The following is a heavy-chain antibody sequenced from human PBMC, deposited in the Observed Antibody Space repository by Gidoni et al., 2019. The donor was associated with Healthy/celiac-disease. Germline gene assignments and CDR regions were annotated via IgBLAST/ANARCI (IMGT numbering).Heavy chain of an antibody. V-gene: IGHV3-23*01. CDR2: ISGSGGST. CDR1: GFTFSSYA. CDR3: AKDPYYYDPIFGDYFDY. J-gene: IGHJ4*02. Sequence: EVQLLESGGGLVQPGGSLRLSCAASGFTFSSYAMSWVRQAPGKGLEWVSAISGSGGSTYYADSVKGRFTISRDNSKNTLYLQMNSLRAEDTAVYYCAKDPYYYDPIFGDYFDYWGQGTLVTVSS. D-gene: IGHD3-22*01.